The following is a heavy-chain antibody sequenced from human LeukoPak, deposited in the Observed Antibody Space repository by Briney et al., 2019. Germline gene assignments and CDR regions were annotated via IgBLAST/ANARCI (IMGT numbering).Heavy chain of an antibody. Sequence: SETLSDTCTVSGGSISSLTYYLGWIRQPPGKGLEWIGRISYTVSTYYKPSLKTRVTISVDTPKNHFSLSLSSMPACDTAVYYCARLNHLYYTDTTGYYPYYYMYVSGDGTPVTVSS. V-gene: IGHV4-39*02. CDR2: ISYTVST. J-gene: IGHJ6*03. CDR1: GGSISSLTYY. CDR3: ARLNHLYYTDTTGYYPYYYMYV. D-gene: IGHD3-22*01.